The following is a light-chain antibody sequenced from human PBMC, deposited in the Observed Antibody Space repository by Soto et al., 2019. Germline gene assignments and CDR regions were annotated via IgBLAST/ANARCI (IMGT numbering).Light chain of an antibody. Sequence: QSALTQPRSVSGSPGQSVTISCTGTSSDVGGYNYVSWYQQHPGKAPKLMIYDVSKRPSGVPDRFSGSKSGNTASLTISGLQAEEEADYYCCSYAGSSTVFGGGTKVTVL. J-gene: IGLJ3*02. V-gene: IGLV2-11*01. CDR1: SSDVGGYNY. CDR2: DVS. CDR3: CSYAGSSTV.